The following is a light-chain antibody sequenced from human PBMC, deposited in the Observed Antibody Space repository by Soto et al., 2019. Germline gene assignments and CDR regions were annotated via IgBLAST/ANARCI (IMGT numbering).Light chain of an antibody. CDR3: LQGTHWPWT. Sequence: DVVMTQSPLSLPVTLGQPASISCRSSQSLVFTDGNTYLNWFHQRPGQSPRRLIYRVSKRDSGVPGRFSGSGSGTDFTLKISRVEADDVGFYYCLQGTHWPWTFGQGTRVEIK. J-gene: IGKJ1*01. CDR2: RVS. V-gene: IGKV2-30*01. CDR1: QSLVFTDGNTY.